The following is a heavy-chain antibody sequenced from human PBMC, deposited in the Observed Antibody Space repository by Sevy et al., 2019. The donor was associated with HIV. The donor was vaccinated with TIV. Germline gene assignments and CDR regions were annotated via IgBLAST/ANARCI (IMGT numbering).Heavy chain of an antibody. Sequence: GGSLRLSCAASGLTFSSYWMSWVRQAPGKGLEWVANIKEDGSEQYYVDSVKGRFTVSRDNAKNSLYPQMNSLRAEDTAVYYCTKFYGTGSYVDYWGQGTLVTVSS. CDR3: TKFYGTGSYVDY. D-gene: IGHD6-19*01. CDR1: GLTFSSYW. V-gene: IGHV3-7*01. CDR2: IKEDGSEQ. J-gene: IGHJ4*02.